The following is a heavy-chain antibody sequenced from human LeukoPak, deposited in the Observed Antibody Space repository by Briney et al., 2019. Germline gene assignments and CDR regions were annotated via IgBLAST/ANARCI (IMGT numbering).Heavy chain of an antibody. CDR3: AKDSDTVHMGAGYLHY. D-gene: IGHD5-18*01. J-gene: IGHJ4*02. Sequence: VRSLRVSCVASGYTFRSYGIRWVCQAPGKGLEWVAVISHDRTNKNYEDSVKGRVTMSTDKSKKTMYLQMNSLRGEDTAVYYCAKDSDTVHMGAGYLHYWGQGTPVTVSS. CDR2: ISHDRTNK. V-gene: IGHV3-30*18. CDR1: GYTFRSYG.